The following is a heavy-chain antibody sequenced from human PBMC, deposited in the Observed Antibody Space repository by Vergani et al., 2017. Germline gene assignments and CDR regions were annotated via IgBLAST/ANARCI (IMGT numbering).Heavy chain of an antibody. Sequence: QVQVVQSGAEVKKSGASVKVSCKTSAYTLSNYYMHWVRQAPGQGLEWMGIINPSGGHTNYAQKFQGRVTMTRDTSASTVYMELSSLRSEDTAIYYCARGDYGILTGYRYWGQGTLVTVSA. CDR2: INPSGGHT. CDR1: AYTLSNYY. D-gene: IGHD3-9*01. CDR3: ARGDYGILTGYRY. J-gene: IGHJ4*02. V-gene: IGHV1-46*03.